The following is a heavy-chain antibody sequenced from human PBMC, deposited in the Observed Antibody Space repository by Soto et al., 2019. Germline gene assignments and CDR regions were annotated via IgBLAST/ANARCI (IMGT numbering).Heavy chain of an antibody. CDR1: GGTFSSYT. D-gene: IGHD3-10*01. J-gene: IGHJ6*02. Sequence: SVKVSCKASGGTFSSYTISWVRQAPGQGLEWMGRIIPILGIANYAQKFQGRVTITADKSTSTAYMELSSLRSEDTAVYYCARDGSGSYDPYYYYYGMDVWGQGTTVTVSS. CDR2: IIPILGIA. V-gene: IGHV1-69*02. CDR3: ARDGSGSYDPYYYYYGMDV.